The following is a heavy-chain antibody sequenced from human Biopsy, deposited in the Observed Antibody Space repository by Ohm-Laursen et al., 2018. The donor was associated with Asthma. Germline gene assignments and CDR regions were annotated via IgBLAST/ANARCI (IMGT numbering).Heavy chain of an antibody. J-gene: IGHJ3*02. Sequence: SLRLSCAASGFTFSSYWMSWVRQAPGKGLEWVANIKQDGSEKYYVDSVKGRFTISRDNAKNSLYLQMNSLRAEDTAVYYCAKWDTYYDFWSGYPIWGQGTMVTISS. CDR3: AKWDTYYDFWSGYPI. CDR1: GFTFSSYW. V-gene: IGHV3-7*05. D-gene: IGHD3-3*01. CDR2: IKQDGSEK.